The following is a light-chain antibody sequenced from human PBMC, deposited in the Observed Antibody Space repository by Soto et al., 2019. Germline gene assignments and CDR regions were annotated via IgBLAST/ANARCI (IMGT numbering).Light chain of an antibody. J-gene: IGKJ4*01. CDR2: AAS. CDR1: QTVRTTY. V-gene: IGKV3-20*01. Sequence: EIVLTQSPETLSLSPGERATISCRASQTVRTTYSTWYQQKPSQAPRLLISAASSRSTGIPDRFSSGGSGTDFSMTISRMEPADFAVYYCQLLYGSASLTFGGGTKVEIK. CDR3: QLLYGSASLT.